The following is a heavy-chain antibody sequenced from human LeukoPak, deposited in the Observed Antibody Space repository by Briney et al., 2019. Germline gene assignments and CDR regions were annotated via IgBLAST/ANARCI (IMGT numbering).Heavy chain of an antibody. CDR1: GHTLTELS. CDR3: AAFPSSSWYYHFDY. J-gene: IGHJ4*02. Sequence: ASVKVSCKVSGHTLTELSMHWVRQAPGKGLEWMGGFDPEDDETIYAQRFQGRVTMTEDTSTDTAYMELSSLRSEDTAVYYCAAFPSSSWYYHFDYWGQGTLVTVSS. D-gene: IGHD6-13*01. CDR2: FDPEDDET. V-gene: IGHV1-24*01.